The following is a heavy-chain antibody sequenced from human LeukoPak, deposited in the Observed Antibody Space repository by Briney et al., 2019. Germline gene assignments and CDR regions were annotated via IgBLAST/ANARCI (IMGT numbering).Heavy chain of an antibody. CDR3: ARDDLTNGYNGNF. CDR1: GFTFGRYS. D-gene: IGHD5-24*01. Sequence: PWGSLRLSCAASGFTFGRYSMNWIRQAPGKGLEWISYINEGSNNIFYADSVKGRFTISRDNAKNSLHLQMNSLRVDDTAVYYCARDDLTNGYNGNFWGQGTLVTVSS. CDR2: INEGSNNI. J-gene: IGHJ4*02. V-gene: IGHV3-48*01.